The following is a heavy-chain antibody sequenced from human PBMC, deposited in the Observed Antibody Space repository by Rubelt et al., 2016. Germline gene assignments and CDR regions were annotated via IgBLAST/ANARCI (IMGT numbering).Heavy chain of an antibody. J-gene: IGHJ2*01. CDR3: ARRRRYSGSSYWYFDL. CDR2: INHSGST. V-gene: IGHV4-34*01. CDR1: GGSFSGYY. D-gene: IGHD1-26*01. Sequence: QVQLQQWGAGLLKPSETLSLTCAVYGGSFSGYYWSWIRQPPGKGLEWIGEINHSGSTNYNPSLKSRVTISLDTSKNQCSLKLSSVTAADTAVYYCARRRRYSGSSYWYFDLWGRGTLVTVSS.